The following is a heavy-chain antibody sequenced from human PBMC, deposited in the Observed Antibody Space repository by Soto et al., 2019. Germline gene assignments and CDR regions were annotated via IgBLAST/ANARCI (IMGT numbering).Heavy chain of an antibody. Sequence: QVQLVESGGGVVQPGRSLRLSCAASAFTFRSYAMHWVRQAPGKGLEWVAVILYDGTYKYYADSVKGRFTISRDNSKNTLYLQMSSLRPEDTAVYYCARDAIYDGSGYYGSYFDYWGQGSLVTVSS. CDR2: ILYDGTYK. CDR1: AFTFRSYA. V-gene: IGHV3-30-3*01. J-gene: IGHJ4*02. D-gene: IGHD3-22*01. CDR3: ARDAIYDGSGYYGSYFDY.